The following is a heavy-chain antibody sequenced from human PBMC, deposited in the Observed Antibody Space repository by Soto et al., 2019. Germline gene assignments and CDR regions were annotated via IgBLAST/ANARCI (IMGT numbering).Heavy chain of an antibody. CDR2: INPSGGST. CDR1: GYTFTSYY. CDR3: ARDLPEHYYDSSGTNNWFDP. Sequence: QVQLVQSGAEVKKPGASVKVSCKASGYTFTSYYMHWVRQAPGQGLEWMGIINPSGGSTSYAQKFQGRVTMTRDTSTSTVYMELSSLRSEDTAVYYCARDLPEHYYDSSGTNNWFDPWGQGTLVTVSS. D-gene: IGHD3-22*01. J-gene: IGHJ5*02. V-gene: IGHV1-46*01.